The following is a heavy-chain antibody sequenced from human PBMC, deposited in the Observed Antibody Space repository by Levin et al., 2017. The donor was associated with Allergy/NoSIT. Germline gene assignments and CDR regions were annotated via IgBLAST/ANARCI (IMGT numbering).Heavy chain of an antibody. J-gene: IGHJ4*02. D-gene: IGHD2-21*01. CDR1: GFTFSTYG. V-gene: IGHV3-23*01. CDR2: ISDGGAT. CDR3: AKPLVGITRGFDY. Sequence: LAGGSLRLSCAASGFTFSTYGMNWVRQAPGKGLEWVSAISDGGATYYADSVKGRVTISRDNSKNTLYLQMNSLRADDTAVYYCAKPLVGITRGFDYWGQGTLLTVSS.